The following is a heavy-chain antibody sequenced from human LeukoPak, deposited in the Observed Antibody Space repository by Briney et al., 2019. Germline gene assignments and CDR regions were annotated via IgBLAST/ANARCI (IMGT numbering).Heavy chain of an antibody. D-gene: IGHD1-7*01. CDR1: GYTFTSYV. Sequence: GSVKVSFKASGYTFTSYVINWVRQAAGQGLEWMGWIYSYSGCTNYAQKLQGRVTMTTDTSTSTAYMALTSLRSDETAVYYCARDHEFELEIPANWFDPRGQGNLVTVSP. CDR3: ARDHEFELEIPANWFDP. V-gene: IGHV1-18*01. J-gene: IGHJ5*02. CDR2: IYSYSGCT.